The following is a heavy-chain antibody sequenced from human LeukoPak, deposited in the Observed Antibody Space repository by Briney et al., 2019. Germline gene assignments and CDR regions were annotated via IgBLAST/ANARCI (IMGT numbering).Heavy chain of an antibody. CDR2: IIPIFDTA. V-gene: IGHV1-69*06. CDR1: GGTFTNYA. D-gene: IGHD2-21*02. J-gene: IGHJ4*02. CDR3: ARSTRGLPYCGDGCYPPFDF. Sequence: SLKVSCKASGGTFTNYAINWVPQAPGQGLQWMGRIIPIFDTANYAQKFQGRVTITADKSTSTAYLDLTSLTYEDTAVYYCARSTRGLPYCGDGCYPPFDFWGQGTLVTVSS.